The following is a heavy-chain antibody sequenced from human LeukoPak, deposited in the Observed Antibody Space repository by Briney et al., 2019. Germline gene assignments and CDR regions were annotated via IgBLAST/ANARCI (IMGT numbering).Heavy chain of an antibody. V-gene: IGHV3-23*01. Sequence: PGGSLRLSCAVSGFTFSSYAMSWVRQAPGKGLEWVSSISGSGGNGDSTYYADSVKGRLIISRDNSKNTLYLQMDSLRAEDTAVYYCAKGTQTHIAVAGQDHWGRGTLVTISS. D-gene: IGHD6-19*01. J-gene: IGHJ4*02. CDR1: GFTFSSYA. CDR3: AKGTQTHIAVAGQDH. CDR2: ISGSGGNGDST.